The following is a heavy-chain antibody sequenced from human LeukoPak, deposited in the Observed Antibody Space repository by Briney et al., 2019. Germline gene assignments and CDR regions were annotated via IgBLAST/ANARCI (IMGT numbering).Heavy chain of an antibody. CDR3: ARGGLGELSAFDI. CDR1: GGTFSSYA. V-gene: IGHV1-69*06. CDR2: IISIFGTA. J-gene: IGHJ3*02. D-gene: IGHD3-16*02. Sequence: SVKVSCKASGGTFSSYAISWVRQAPGQGLEWMGGIISIFGTANYAQKFQGRVTITADKSTSTAYMELSSLRSEDTAVYYCARGGLGELSAFDIWGQGTMVTVSS.